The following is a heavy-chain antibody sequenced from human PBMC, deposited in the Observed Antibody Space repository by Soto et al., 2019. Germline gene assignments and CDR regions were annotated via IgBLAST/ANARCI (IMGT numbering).Heavy chain of an antibody. CDR2: IYYSGST. D-gene: IGHD2-21*01. Sequence: SETRSLTSTVSDGSLSPGSYHWNCIRQPPGKGLEWIGFIYYSGSTHYHPSLQSRVTISVDTSRNQFSLRLSSVTAADTAIYYCARCRGDPPLAFDIWGQRTMVLVSS. J-gene: IGHJ3*02. V-gene: IGHV4-61*01. CDR3: ARCRGDPPLAFDI. CDR1: DGSLSPGSYH.